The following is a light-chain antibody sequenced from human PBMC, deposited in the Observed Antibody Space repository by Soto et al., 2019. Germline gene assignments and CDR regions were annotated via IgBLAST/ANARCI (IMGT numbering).Light chain of an antibody. CDR1: SSGVGGYNY. CDR3: SSYTSSSIDYA. Sequence: QSALTQPASVSGSPGQSITISCTGTSSGVGGYNYVSWYQQHPGKAPKLMIYEVSNRPSGVSNRFSGSKSGNTASLTISGLQAEDEADYYCSSYTSSSIDYAFGPGTKLTVL. V-gene: IGLV2-14*01. J-gene: IGLJ1*01. CDR2: EVS.